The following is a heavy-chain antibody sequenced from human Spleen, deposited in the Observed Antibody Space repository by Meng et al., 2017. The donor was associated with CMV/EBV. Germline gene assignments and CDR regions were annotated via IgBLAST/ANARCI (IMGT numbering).Heavy chain of an antibody. CDR2: MYYAYSGST. CDR1: GGSISSSAKY. J-gene: IGHJ4*02. V-gene: IGHV4-39*07. CDR3: ARGVSGYEPFID. Sequence: SETPSLTCTVSGGSISSSAKYWGWIRQPPGKGLEWIGSMYYAYSGSTYYNPSLKSRVTISVDKSKNQFSLKLSSVTAADTAVYYCARGVSGYEPFIDWGQGTLVTVSS. D-gene: IGHD5-12*01.